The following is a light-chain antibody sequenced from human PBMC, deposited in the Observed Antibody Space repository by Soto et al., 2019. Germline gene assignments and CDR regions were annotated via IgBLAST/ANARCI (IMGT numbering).Light chain of an antibody. CDR2: TNN. V-gene: IGLV1-44*01. Sequence: QSVLTQPPSACGTPGQRVTISCSGGSSNIGSNTVNWYQQLPGTAPKLLIYTNNHRPSGVPDRFSGSKSGTSASLAISGLQSEDEADYHCAAWDDSLNAVVFGGGTKLTVL. CDR3: AAWDDSLNAVV. CDR1: SSNIGSNT. J-gene: IGLJ2*01.